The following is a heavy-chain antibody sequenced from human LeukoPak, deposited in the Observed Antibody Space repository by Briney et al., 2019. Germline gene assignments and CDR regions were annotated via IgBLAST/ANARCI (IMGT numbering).Heavy chain of an antibody. CDR3: ARERRNYYDSSGYYPDY. CDR1: GYTFTSYG. CDR2: ISAYNGNT. J-gene: IGHJ4*02. V-gene: IGHV1-18*01. D-gene: IGHD3-22*01. Sequence: ASVKVSCKASGYTFTSYGISWVRQAPGQGLEWMGWISAYNGNTNCAQKLQGRVTMTTDTSTSTAYMELRSLRSDDTAVHYCARERRNYYDSSGYYPDYWGQGTLVTVSS.